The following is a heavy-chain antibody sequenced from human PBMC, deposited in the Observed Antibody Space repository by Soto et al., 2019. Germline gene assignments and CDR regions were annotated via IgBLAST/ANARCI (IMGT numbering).Heavy chain of an antibody. V-gene: IGHV3-11*01. CDR3: ARGVSKSYGVDAFDI. CDR1: GFSFSDHY. J-gene: IGHJ3*02. CDR2: ITSSGSTV. D-gene: IGHD1-26*01. Sequence: PGGSLRLSCAASGFSFSDHYMNWIRQAPGKGLEWISYITSSGSTVFHADSVKGRFTISRDNSKNSLYLQMNSLRADDTAVYYCARGVSKSYGVDAFDIWGQGTMVTVSS.